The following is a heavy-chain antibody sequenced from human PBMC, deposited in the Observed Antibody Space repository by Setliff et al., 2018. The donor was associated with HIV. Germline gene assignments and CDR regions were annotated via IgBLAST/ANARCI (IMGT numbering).Heavy chain of an antibody. CDR3: VRGPQWLVQKGRVYYFDY. CDR2: IYHSGST. D-gene: IGHD6-19*01. V-gene: IGHV4-38-2*01. J-gene: IGHJ4*02. CDR1: GYSISSGYY. Sequence: SETLSLTCAVSGYSISSGYYWGWIRQPPGKGLEWIGSIYHSGSTYYNPSLKSRVTISVDTSKNQFSLKLNSMTAADTAVYFCVRGPQWLVQKGRVYYFDYWGQGALVTVSS.